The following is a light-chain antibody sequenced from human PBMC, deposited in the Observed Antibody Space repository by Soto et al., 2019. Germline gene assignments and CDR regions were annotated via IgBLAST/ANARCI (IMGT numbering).Light chain of an antibody. Sequence: QSALRQTASASGSPGQSVTISCTGTSSDVGLYDYVSWYQQHPGKVPKLLIYEVTQRPSGVPDRFSGSKSGNTASLTVSGLQAEGEADYYCSSYGGNSNYVFGTGTKVTVL. J-gene: IGLJ1*01. V-gene: IGLV2-8*01. CDR2: EVT. CDR3: SSYGGNSNYV. CDR1: SSDVGLYDY.